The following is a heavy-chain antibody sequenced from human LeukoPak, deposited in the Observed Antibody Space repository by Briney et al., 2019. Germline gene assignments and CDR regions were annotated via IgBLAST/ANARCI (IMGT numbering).Heavy chain of an antibody. D-gene: IGHD2-15*01. CDR2: ISSGGRYI. Sequence: PGGSLRLSCAASGFXFSHYTMTWVRQAPGKGLEWVSSISSGGRYIYYSDSLRGRFTVSRDDATNSLSLLMNSLRAEDTAVYYCARASILPRCFGGSCFAPLDYWGQGSLVTVSS. J-gene: IGHJ4*02. CDR1: GFXFSHYT. CDR3: ARASILPRCFGGSCFAPLDY. V-gene: IGHV3-21*01.